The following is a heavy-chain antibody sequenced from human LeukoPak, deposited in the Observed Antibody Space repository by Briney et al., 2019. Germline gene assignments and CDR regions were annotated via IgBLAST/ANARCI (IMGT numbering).Heavy chain of an antibody. CDR3: ARYHSSSPPY. V-gene: IGHV4-39*01. Sequence: PSETLSLTCIVSVVSGGSISSSSYYWGWIRQPPGKGLEWIGSIYYSGSTYYNPSLKSRVTISVDTSKNQFSLKLSSVTAADTAVYYCARYHSSSPPYWGQGTLVTVSS. CDR1: GGSISSSSYY. CDR2: IYYSGST. J-gene: IGHJ4*02. D-gene: IGHD6-6*01.